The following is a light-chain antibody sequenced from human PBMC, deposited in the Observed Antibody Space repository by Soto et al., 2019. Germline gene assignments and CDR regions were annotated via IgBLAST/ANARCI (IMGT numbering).Light chain of an antibody. J-gene: IGLJ2*01. CDR3: QIWDTGARVV. V-gene: IGLV4-69*01. CDR1: SGHSSYA. Sequence: QLVLTQSHSASASLGASVKLTCTLSSGHSSYAIAWHQQHPEKGPRYLMKLSSDGSHSKGDGIPDRFSGSSSGAERYLTISSLQSEDEADYYCQIWDTGARVVFGGGSDLTVL. CDR2: LSSDGSH.